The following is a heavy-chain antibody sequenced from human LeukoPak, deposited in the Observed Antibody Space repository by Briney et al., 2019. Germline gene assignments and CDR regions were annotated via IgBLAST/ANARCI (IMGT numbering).Heavy chain of an antibody. D-gene: IGHD1-26*01. CDR3: AKWDEYFYYMDV. V-gene: IGHV3-23*01. CDR2: ISGSGGGT. CDR1: RFTFNNYA. Sequence: PGGSLRLSCAASRFTFNNYAMSWVRQTPGKGLEWVSSISGSGGGTFYTNSVKGRFTTSRDNSKNTLFLQMKGLRAEDTAVYYCAKWDEYFYYMDVWGKGTTVTVSS. J-gene: IGHJ6*03.